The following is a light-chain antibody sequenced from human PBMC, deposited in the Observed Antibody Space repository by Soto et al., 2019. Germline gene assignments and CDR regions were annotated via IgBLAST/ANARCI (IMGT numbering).Light chain of an antibody. CDR1: SSNIGDNT. CDR2: SNN. J-gene: IGLJ3*02. Sequence: QSVLTQPPSASGTPGQRVTISCSGGSSNIGDNTVNWYQQLPGTAPKLLIYSNNQRPSGVPDRFSGSKSGTSASLAISGLQSEDEADYYYAAWDDSLFWVFGGGTQLTVL. CDR3: AAWDDSLFWV. V-gene: IGLV1-44*01.